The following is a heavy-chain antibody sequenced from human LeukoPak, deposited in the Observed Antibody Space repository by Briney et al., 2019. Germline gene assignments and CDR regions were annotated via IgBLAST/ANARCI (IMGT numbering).Heavy chain of an antibody. J-gene: IGHJ5*02. D-gene: IGHD3-3*01. V-gene: IGHV3-23*01. CDR3: AKADPQVTIFGVAPTT. CDR1: GFTFSSYA. Sequence: PGGSLRLSCAASGFTFSSYAMSWVRQAPGKGLEWVSAISGSGGSTYYADSVKGRFTISRDNSKNTLYLQMNSLRAEDTAVYYCAKADPQVTIFGVAPTTWGQGTLVTVSS. CDR2: ISGSGGST.